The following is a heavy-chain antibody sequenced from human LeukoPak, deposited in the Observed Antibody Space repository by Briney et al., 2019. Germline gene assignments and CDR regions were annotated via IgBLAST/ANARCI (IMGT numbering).Heavy chain of an antibody. CDR1: GLTFSSYG. CDR2: ISYDGSNK. D-gene: IGHD3-10*01. J-gene: IGHJ5*02. Sequence: GGSLRLSCAASGLTFSSYGMHWVRQAPGKGLEWVAVISYDGSNKHYADSVKGRFTIPRDNSENTLYLQMSSLKTDDSAVYCCARNPAAWFGELSSWFDPWGQGTLVTVSS. CDR3: ARNPAAWFGELSSWFDP. V-gene: IGHV3-30*03.